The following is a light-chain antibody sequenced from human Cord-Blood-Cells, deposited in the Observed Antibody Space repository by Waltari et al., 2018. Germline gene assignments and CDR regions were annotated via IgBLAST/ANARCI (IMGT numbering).Light chain of an antibody. CDR1: QSISSY. V-gene: IGKV1-39*01. CDR3: QQSYSTPYT. CDR2: AAS. J-gene: IGKJ2*01. Sequence: DIQMTQSPSSLSASVGDRVTITCRVSQSISSYLNWYQQKPGKAPKLLIYAASSLQSGVPSRFSGSGSGTDFTLTISSLQPEEFATYYCQQSYSTPYTVGQGTKLEIK.